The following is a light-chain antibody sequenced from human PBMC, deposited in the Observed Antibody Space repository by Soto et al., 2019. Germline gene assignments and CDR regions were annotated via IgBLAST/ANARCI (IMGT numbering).Light chain of an antibody. CDR3: QSYDSILRAVV. V-gene: IGLV1-40*01. J-gene: IGLJ2*01. Sequence: QSVLTQPPSVSGAPGQRVTISCTGSSSNIGAGYDVHWYQQLPGTAPKLLIYGNSNRPSGVPDRFSGSKSGTSASLAITGLQADDDADYYYQSYDSILRAVVFGGGTKLTVL. CDR1: SSNIGAGYD. CDR2: GNS.